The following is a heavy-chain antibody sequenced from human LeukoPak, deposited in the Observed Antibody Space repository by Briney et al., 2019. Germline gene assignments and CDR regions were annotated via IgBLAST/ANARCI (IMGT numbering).Heavy chain of an antibody. V-gene: IGHV3-21*01. D-gene: IGHD3-10*01. CDR3: ARAALYGSGYGMDV. Sequence: PGGSLRLSCSASGFTFSIYAMNWVRQAPGKGLEWVSSISSSSSYIYYADSVKGRFTISRDNAKNSLYLQMNSLRAEDTAVYYCARAALYGSGYGMDVWGQGTTVTVSS. CDR2: ISSSSSYI. J-gene: IGHJ6*02. CDR1: GFTFSIYA.